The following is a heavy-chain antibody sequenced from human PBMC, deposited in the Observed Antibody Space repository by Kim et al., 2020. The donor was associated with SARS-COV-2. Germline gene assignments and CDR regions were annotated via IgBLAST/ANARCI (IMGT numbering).Heavy chain of an antibody. J-gene: IGHJ4*02. D-gene: IGHD6-19*01. CDR1: GGSISSYY. CDR3: ARETVAGFDY. V-gene: IGHV4-59*01. Sequence: SETLSLTCTVSGGSISSYYWSWIRQPPGKGLEWIGHIYYSGSTNYNPSLKSRVTISVDTSKNQFSLKLSSVTAADTAVYYCARETVAGFDYWGQGTLVTVSS. CDR2: IYYSGST.